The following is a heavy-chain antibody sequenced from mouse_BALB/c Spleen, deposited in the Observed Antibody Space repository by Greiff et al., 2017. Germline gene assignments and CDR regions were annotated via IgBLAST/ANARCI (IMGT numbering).Heavy chain of an antibody. CDR3: TRGENYGYEGWFAY. CDR1: GYTFTSYW. V-gene: IGHV1S127*01. D-gene: IGHD2-2*01. Sequence: QVQLQQPGAELVKPGASVKMSCKASGYTFTSYWMHWVKQRPGQGLEWIGVIDPSDSYTSYNQKFKGKATLTVDTSSSTAYMQLSSLTSEDSAVYYCTRGENYGYEGWFAYWGQGTLVTVSA. J-gene: IGHJ3*01. CDR2: IDPSDSYT.